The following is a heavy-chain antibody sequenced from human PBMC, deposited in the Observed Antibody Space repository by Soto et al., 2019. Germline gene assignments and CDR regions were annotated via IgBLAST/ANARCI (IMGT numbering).Heavy chain of an antibody. J-gene: IGHJ4*02. V-gene: IGHV4-34*01. D-gene: IGHD2-8*01. CDR2: INHSGNT. CDR3: VSQRTSVLTQAYFDY. CDR1: GGSVSGYY. Sequence: ASETLSLTCAVDGGSVSGYYWTWIRQPPGKGLEWIGEINHSGNTNYNPSLESRVAMSVDTSKNQFSLNLNSVTASDTAVYFCVSQRTSVLTQAYFDYWGPGALVTVSS.